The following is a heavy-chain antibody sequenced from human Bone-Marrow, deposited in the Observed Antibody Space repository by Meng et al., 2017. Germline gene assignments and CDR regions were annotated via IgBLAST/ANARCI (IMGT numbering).Heavy chain of an antibody. D-gene: IGHD2-15*01. CDR3: ARGVVADPPGD. Sequence: VPLQGSGPGLVRSSETLPLTCTVSGASVNTGSYYWSWIRQPPGRGLELIGFIYQSGSTNNNPSLKSRVTISLDMSSNQFSLTLNSVTAADTAIYYCARGVVADPPGDWGRGTLVTVSS. J-gene: IGHJ1*01. CDR2: IYQSGST. V-gene: IGHV4-61*01. CDR1: GASVNTGSYY.